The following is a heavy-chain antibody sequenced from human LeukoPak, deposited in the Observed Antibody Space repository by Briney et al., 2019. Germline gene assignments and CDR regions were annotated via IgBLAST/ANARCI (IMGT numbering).Heavy chain of an antibody. V-gene: IGHV1-8*01. CDR1: GYTFTSYD. D-gene: IGHD3-3*01. CDR3: ARANPDFWSRRGDY. Sequence: ASVKVSCKASGYTFTSYDINWVRQATGQGLEWMGWMNPNSGNTGYAQKFQGRVTMTRNTSISTAYMELSSLRSEDTAVYYCARANPDFWSRRGDYWGQGTLVTVSS. J-gene: IGHJ4*02. CDR2: MNPNSGNT.